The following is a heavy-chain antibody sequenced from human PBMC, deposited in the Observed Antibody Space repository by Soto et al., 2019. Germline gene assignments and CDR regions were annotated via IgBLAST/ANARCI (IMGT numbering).Heavy chain of an antibody. CDR3: ARDHYYDSSGYYTSSLPAY. CDR2: ISAYNGNT. J-gene: IGHJ4*02. Sequence: ASVKVSCKASGYTFTSYGISLVRQAPGQGLEWMGWISAYNGNTNYAQKLQGRVTMTTDTSTSTAYMELRSLRSDDTAVYYCARDHYYDSSGYYTSSLPAYWGQGTLVTVSS. CDR1: GYTFTSYG. V-gene: IGHV1-18*01. D-gene: IGHD3-22*01.